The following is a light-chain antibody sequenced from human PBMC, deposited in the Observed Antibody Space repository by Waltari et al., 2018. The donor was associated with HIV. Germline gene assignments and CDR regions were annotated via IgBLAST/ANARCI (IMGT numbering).Light chain of an antibody. J-gene: IGLJ3*02. Sequence: QPVLTQPPSLSAPSGQKVPLSCSGCGSNIHNNYESWYQQSPAAAPKLPIDDKNKRPSGNPDRSCGSTSGTSATLGITAVQAGDEAAYYCATWDSSRNAWVFGGGTRLAVL. CDR2: DKN. CDR1: GSNIHNNY. CDR3: ATWDSSRNAWV. V-gene: IGLV1-51*01.